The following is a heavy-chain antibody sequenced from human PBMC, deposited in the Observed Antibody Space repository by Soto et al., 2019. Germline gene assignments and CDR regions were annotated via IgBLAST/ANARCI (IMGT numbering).Heavy chain of an antibody. V-gene: IGHV4-59*01. CDR2: IYYSGST. Sequence: SETVSLTCTVSGGSISSYYWSWIRQPPGKGLEWIGYIYYSGSTNYNPSLKSRVTISVDTSKNQFSLKLSSVTAADTAVYYCARGDYDILTGYSPWFDPWGQGTLVTVSS. J-gene: IGHJ5*02. D-gene: IGHD3-9*01. CDR1: GGSISSYY. CDR3: ARGDYDILTGYSPWFDP.